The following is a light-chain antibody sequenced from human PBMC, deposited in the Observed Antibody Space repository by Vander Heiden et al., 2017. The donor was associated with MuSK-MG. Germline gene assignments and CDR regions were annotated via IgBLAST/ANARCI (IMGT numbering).Light chain of an antibody. J-gene: IGKJ1*01. V-gene: IGKV1-39*01. CDR1: QRVSRS. CDR3: QQSYSTPLA. CDR2: AAS. Sequence: DIQMNQSPSSLPASVEDRVTIPCRASQRVSRSLNWYQPQPGNATNLLIYAASSLESGVPSSFSGSGSGTDFTLTISCLQPEDFATYYFQQSYSTPLAFAQGTWVEVK.